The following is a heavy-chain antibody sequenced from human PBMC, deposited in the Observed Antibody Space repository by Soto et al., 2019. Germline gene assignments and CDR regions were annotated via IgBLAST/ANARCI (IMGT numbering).Heavy chain of an antibody. CDR3: NAYFSDY. CDR1: GFTFSSYA. V-gene: IGHV3-23*01. D-gene: IGHD2-2*01. J-gene: IGHJ4*02. CDR2: ISGSGGST. Sequence: GGSLRLSCAASGFTFSSYAMYWVRQAPGKGLEWVSGISGSGGSTYYGDSVKGRFTISRDNSKNTLYLQMNSLRAEDTAVYYCNAYFSDYWGQGTLVTVSS.